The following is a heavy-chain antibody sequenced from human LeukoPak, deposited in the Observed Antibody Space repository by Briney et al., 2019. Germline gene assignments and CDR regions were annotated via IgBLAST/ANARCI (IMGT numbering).Heavy chain of an antibody. Sequence: GGSLRLSCSASGFTFSSYAMSWVRQAPGKGLEWVSAISGSGGSTYYADSVKGRFTISRDNAKNSLYLQMNSLRAEDTAVYYCARIFTRGFDYWGQGTLVTVSS. J-gene: IGHJ4*02. CDR3: ARIFTRGFDY. D-gene: IGHD3-10*01. CDR1: GFTFSSYA. CDR2: ISGSGGST. V-gene: IGHV3-23*01.